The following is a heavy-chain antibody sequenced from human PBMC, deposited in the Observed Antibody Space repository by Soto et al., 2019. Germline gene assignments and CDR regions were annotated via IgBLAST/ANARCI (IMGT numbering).Heavy chain of an antibody. CDR2: ISGSGGST. CDR3: AKELRITMVRGVVPNDAFDI. Sequence: GGSLRLSCAASGFTFSSYAMSWVRQAPGKGLEWVSAISGSGGSTYYADPVKGRFTISRDNSKNTLYLQMNSLRAEDTAVYYCAKELRITMVRGVVPNDAFDIWGQGTMVTVSS. J-gene: IGHJ3*02. D-gene: IGHD3-10*01. CDR1: GFTFSSYA. V-gene: IGHV3-23*01.